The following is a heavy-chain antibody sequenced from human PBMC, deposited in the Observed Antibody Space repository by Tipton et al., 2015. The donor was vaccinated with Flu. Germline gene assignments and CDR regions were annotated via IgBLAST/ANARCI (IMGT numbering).Heavy chain of an antibody. V-gene: IGHV3-23*01. CDR2: ISGGSGGT. Sequence: SLRLSCAASGFTFSIYAMSWVRQAPGKRLEWISAISGGSGGTYYADSVKGRFTISRDISKNMVFLQMNSLRAEDTAVYYCTKVIPEAVAGLDYWGQGTLVTVS. CDR3: TKVIPEAVAGLDY. D-gene: IGHD6-19*01. CDR1: GFTFSIYA. J-gene: IGHJ4*02.